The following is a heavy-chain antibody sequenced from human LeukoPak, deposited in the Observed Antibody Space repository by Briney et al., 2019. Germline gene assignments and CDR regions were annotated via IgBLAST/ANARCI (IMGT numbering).Heavy chain of an antibody. CDR3: ARVGTRYWYFDL. D-gene: IGHD6-13*01. Sequence: GGSLRLSCAASGFTVSSYWMTWVRQAPGKGLEWVANIKQDGSEKYYVDSVKGRFTISRDNAKNSLYLQMNSLRAEDTAVYYCARVGTRYWYFDLWGRGTLVTVSS. V-gene: IGHV3-7*01. CDR1: GFTVSSYW. J-gene: IGHJ2*01. CDR2: IKQDGSEK.